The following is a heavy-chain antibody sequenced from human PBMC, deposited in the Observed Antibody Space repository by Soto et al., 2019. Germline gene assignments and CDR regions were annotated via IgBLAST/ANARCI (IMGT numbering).Heavy chain of an antibody. CDR2: IYPGDSDT. V-gene: IGHV5-51*01. CDR3: ARRSYCGGDCYFADY. J-gene: IGHJ4*02. Sequence: GESLKISCKGSGYIFASYWIGWVRQMPGKGLEWMATIYPGDSDTRYSPSFLGQVTISADKSINTAYLQWNSLKASDTAMYYCARRSYCGGDCYFADYWGQGTLVTSPQ. D-gene: IGHD2-21*02. CDR1: GYIFASYW.